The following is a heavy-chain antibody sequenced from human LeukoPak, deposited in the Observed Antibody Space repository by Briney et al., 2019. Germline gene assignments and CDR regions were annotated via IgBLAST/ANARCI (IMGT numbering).Heavy chain of an antibody. CDR3: ARDGMDYDSRDGTFDI. CDR1: GGSISSYY. V-gene: IGHV4-4*07. J-gene: IGHJ3*02. D-gene: IGHD3-22*01. CDR2: IYTSGST. Sequence: SETLSLTCTVSGGSISSYYWSWIRQPAGKGLEWIGRIYTSGSTNYNPSLKSRVTMSVDTSKNQFSLKLSSVTAADTAVYYCARDGMDYDSRDGTFDIWGQGTMVTVSS.